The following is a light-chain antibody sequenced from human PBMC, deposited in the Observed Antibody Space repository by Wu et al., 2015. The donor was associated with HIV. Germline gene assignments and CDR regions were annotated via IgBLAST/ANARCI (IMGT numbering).Light chain of an antibody. J-gene: IGKJ1*01. Sequence: AVQLTQSPSSLSTSVGDRVTITCRASQDISNALAWYQQKPGKPPKLLIYDASNLENGVPSRFSGGGSGTHFTLTISGLQPDDFATYYCQQFSNMLWTFGQGTKV. V-gene: IGKV1D-13*01. CDR3: QQFSNMLWT. CDR2: DAS. CDR1: QDISNA.